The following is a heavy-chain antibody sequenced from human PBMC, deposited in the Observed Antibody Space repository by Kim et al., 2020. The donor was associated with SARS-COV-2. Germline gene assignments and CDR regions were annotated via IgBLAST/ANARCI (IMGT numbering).Heavy chain of an antibody. CDR2: ISSSSSYI. V-gene: IGHV3-21*01. CDR3: ARVILKVVGAWVGPGYSSSWYPAVVGGMDV. D-gene: IGHD6-13*01. Sequence: GGSLRLSCAASGFTFSSYSMNWVRQAPGKGLEWVSSISSSSSYIYYADSVKGRFTISRDNAKNSLYLQMNSLRAEDTAVYYCARVILKVVGAWVGPGYSSSWYPAVVGGMDVWGQGTTVTVSS. CDR1: GFTFSSYS. J-gene: IGHJ6*02.